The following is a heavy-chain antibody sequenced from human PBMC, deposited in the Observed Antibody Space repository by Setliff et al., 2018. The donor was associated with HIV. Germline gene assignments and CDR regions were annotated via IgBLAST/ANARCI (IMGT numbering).Heavy chain of an antibody. D-gene: IGHD3-22*01. V-gene: IGHV4-4*02. CDR3: ARVGSDSSGYGFDY. Sequence: SETLSLTCAVSGGSISSSNWWSWVRQPPGKGLEWIGEIYHTGSTNYNPSLKSRVTISVDTSKNQFSLKLSSVTAADTAVYYCARVGSDSSGYGFDYWGQGTLVTVSS. CDR2: IYHTGST. J-gene: IGHJ4*02. CDR1: GGSISSSNW.